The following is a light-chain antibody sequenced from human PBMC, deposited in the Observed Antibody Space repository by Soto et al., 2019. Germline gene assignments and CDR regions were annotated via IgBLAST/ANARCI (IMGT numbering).Light chain of an antibody. CDR2: KVS. CDR3: LVGTHGVT. CDR1: QSLVHSDGRTY. J-gene: IGKJ5*01. V-gene: IGKV2-30*02. Sequence: LMTQSPLSLPFTLGQPASISFRSSQSLVHSDGRTYLSWFQQRPGQSPRRLIYKVSNRDSGVPDRFSGGGSGTDFTLRISRVEAEDVGVYYCLVGTHGVTFGQGTRLGIK.